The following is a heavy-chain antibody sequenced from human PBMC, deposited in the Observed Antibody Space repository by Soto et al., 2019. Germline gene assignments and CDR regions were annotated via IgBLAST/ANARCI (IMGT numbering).Heavy chain of an antibody. J-gene: IGHJ6*02. D-gene: IGHD4-4*01. CDR1: GGTFTTYA. V-gene: IGHV1-69*01. Sequence: QVQLVQSGAEVKKPGSSVRVSCQASGGTFTTYAFNWVRQAPGQGLEWMGGIIPMYNKPNYAPHVLGRVTISADPSTSTAYMELTTLRSEDTALYFCARGYSGGYYYAMDVWGQGTTVTVSS. CDR2: IIPMYNKP. CDR3: ARGYSGGYYYAMDV.